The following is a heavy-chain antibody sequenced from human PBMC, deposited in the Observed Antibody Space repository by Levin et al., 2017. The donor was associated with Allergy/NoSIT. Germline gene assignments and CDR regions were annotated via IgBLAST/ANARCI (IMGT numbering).Heavy chain of an antibody. CDR1: GYSFTSYW. D-gene: IGHD3-22*01. V-gene: IGHV5-51*01. CDR2: IYPDDSET. J-gene: IGHJ4*02. Sequence: KVSCKGSGYSFTSYWIAWVRQMPGEGLELIGIIYPDDSETRYSPSFQGQVTISADKSISTAYLQWSSLKASDTAMYYCAKQLVPGPLYYYDGTGYYQFDYWGQGTLVTVSS. CDR3: AKQLVPGPLYYYDGTGYYQFDY.